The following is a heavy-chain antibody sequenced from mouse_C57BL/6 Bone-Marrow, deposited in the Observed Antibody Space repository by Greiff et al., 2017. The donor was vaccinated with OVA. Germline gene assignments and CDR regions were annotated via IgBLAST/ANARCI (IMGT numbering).Heavy chain of an antibody. CDR1: GYTFTDYY. CDR2: INPNNGGT. D-gene: IGHD1-1*01. V-gene: IGHV1-26*01. CDR3: ARDYGSRPYWYFDV. Sequence: VQLKESGPELVKPGASVKISCKASGYTFTDYYMNWVKQSHGKSLEWIGDINPNNGGTSYNQKFKGKATLTVDKSSSTAYMELRSLTSEDSAVYYCARDYGSRPYWYFDVWGTGTTVTVSS. J-gene: IGHJ1*03.